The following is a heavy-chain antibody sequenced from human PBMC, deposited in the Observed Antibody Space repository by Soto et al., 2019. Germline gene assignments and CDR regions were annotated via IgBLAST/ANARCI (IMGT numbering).Heavy chain of an antibody. Sequence: GSLRLSCAASRFTFTNYDMNWVRQAPGKGLEWVSSISSGSSYIYYADSVRGRFTISRDNAKNTLDLQMNNLRADDTAVYYCARLGDFFGSRGHFDYWGQGTLVTVSS. CDR1: RFTFTNYD. V-gene: IGHV3-21*01. J-gene: IGHJ4*02. D-gene: IGHD3-10*01. CDR3: ARLGDFFGSRGHFDY. CDR2: ISSGSSYI.